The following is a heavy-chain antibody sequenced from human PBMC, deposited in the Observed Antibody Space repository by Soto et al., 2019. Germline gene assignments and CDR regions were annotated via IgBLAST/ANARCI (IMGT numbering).Heavy chain of an antibody. J-gene: IGHJ5*01. CDR3: AREGGGEIGYNFDS. Sequence: DVRLVESGENLGQPGGSLRLSCAASGFTFSSYGMNWVRQDPGKGLEWIAYISGSSSTVHYADSVKGRFTISRDNAKNSLYLQMNSLRAEDTAVYYCAREGGGEIGYNFDSWGQGALVTVSS. CDR2: ISGSSSTV. V-gene: IGHV3-48*01. CDR1: GFTFSSYG. D-gene: IGHD3-16*01.